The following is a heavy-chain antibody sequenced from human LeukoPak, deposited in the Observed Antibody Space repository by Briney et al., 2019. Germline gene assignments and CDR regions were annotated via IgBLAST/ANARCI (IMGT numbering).Heavy chain of an antibody. Sequence: ASVKVSCKASGYTFTSYGISWVRQAPGQGLEWMGWISAYNGNTNYAQKLQGRVTMTTDTSTSTAYMELRSLRSDDTAVYYCARDANYDFWSGYTNFDYWGQGTLVTVPS. CDR3: ARDANYDFWSGYTNFDY. J-gene: IGHJ4*02. CDR1: GYTFTSYG. D-gene: IGHD3-3*01. V-gene: IGHV1-18*01. CDR2: ISAYNGNT.